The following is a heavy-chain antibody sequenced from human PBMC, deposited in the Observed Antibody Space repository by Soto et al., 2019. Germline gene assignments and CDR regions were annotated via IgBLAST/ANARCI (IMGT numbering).Heavy chain of an antibody. CDR2: ISYDGSNK. CDR3: ARRLPYGDHLPFDY. V-gene: IGHV3-30-3*01. D-gene: IGHD4-17*01. J-gene: IGHJ4*02. Sequence: QVQLVESGGGVVQPGRSLRLSCAASGFTFSSHAMHWVRQAPGKGLEWVAVISYDGSNKYYADSVKGRFTISRDNSKNTLYLQMNSLRAEDTAVYYCARRLPYGDHLPFDYWGQGTLVTVSS. CDR1: GFTFSSHA.